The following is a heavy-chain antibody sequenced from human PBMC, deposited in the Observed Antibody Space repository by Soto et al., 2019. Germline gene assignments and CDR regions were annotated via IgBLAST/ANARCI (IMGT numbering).Heavy chain of an antibody. V-gene: IGHV5-51*01. D-gene: IGHD1-26*01. CDR1: GYRFSTYW. J-gene: IGHJ4*01. CDR3: ARLGGIVDTGTWIQ. CDR2: IYPGDSDT. Sequence: GESLKISCKASGYRFSTYWIGWVRQRPGKGPEWMAIIYPGDSDTRENPSFQGQVTISADKSSNTVHLQWRSLKASDTAIYYCARLGGIVDTGTWIQWRHGTPVTVSS.